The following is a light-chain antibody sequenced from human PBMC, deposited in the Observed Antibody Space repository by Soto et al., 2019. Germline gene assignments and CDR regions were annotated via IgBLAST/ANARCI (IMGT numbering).Light chain of an antibody. V-gene: IGKV3-11*01. J-gene: IGKJ2*01. CDR1: QSVSSY. Sequence: EIVLTQSPATLSLSPGERATLSCRASQSVSSYLAWYQQKPGQAPRLLIYDASKRATGIPARFSGSGSGTEFTLTISSLEPEDFAVYYCQQRSSFWPEYTFGQGTKVDIK. CDR2: DAS. CDR3: QQRSSFWPEYT.